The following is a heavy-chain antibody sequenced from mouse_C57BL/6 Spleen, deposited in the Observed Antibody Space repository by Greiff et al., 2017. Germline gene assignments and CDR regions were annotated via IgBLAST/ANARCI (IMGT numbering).Heavy chain of an antibody. J-gene: IGHJ4*01. CDR1: GYSLTSGYY. CDR2: ISSDGSN. D-gene: IGHD1-1*01. CDR3: ARTGGSSPYYYAMDY. Sequence: EVQLQESGPGLVKPSQSLSLTCSVTGYSLTSGYYWHWIRQFPGNKLEWLGYISSDGSNTYNPSLTNRISITRDTSKNQFFRKLNSVTTEDTATYYCARTGGSSPYYYAMDYWGQGTSVTVSS. V-gene: IGHV3-6*01.